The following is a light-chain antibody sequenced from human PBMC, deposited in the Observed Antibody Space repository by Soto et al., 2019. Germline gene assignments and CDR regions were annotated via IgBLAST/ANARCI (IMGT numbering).Light chain of an antibody. CDR1: QRVSTN. J-gene: IGKJ1*01. CDR3: QQYHYWWT. V-gene: IGKV3-15*01. CDR2: GAS. Sequence: EVVMTQSPATLSVSPGERATLSCRASQRVSTNLASYQQKPGQAPRLLIYGASTRATGIPARFSGSGSGTEFTLTISSLQSEDIAVYYCQQYHYWWTFGQGTKVEIK.